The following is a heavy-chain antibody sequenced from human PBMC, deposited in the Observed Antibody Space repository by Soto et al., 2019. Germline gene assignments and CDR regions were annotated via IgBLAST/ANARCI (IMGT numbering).Heavy chain of an antibody. CDR2: IIPIFGTA. CDR1: GGTLSSYA. D-gene: IGHD6-13*01. J-gene: IGHJ4*02. V-gene: IGHV1-69*13. Sequence: SVKVSCKASGGTLSSYAISWVRQAPGQGLEWMGGIIPIFGTANYAQKFQGRVTITADESTSTAYMELSSLRSEDTAVYYCASIYSSSWYDDYWGQGTLVTVSS. CDR3: ASIYSSSWYDDY.